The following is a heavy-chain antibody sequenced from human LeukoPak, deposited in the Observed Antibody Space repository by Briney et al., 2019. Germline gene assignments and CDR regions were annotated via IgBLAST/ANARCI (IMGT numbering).Heavy chain of an antibody. CDR1: GYTFTSYG. D-gene: IGHD6-13*01. J-gene: IGHJ5*02. CDR3: ARSRTSIAAAGTRP. V-gene: IGHV1-18*01. CDR2: ISAYNGNT. Sequence: ASVKVSCKASGYTFTSYGISWVRQAPGQGLEWMGWISAYNGNTNYAQKLQGRVTMTTDTSTSTAYMELRSLRSDDTAVYYCARSRTSIAAAGTRPWGQGTLVTVSS.